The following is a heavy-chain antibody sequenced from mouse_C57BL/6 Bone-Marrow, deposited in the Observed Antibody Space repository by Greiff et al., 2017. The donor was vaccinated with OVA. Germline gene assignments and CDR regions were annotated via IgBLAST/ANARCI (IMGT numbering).Heavy chain of an antibody. V-gene: IGHV1-15*01. Sequence: VQLQQSGAELVRPGASVTLSCKASGYTFTDYEMHWVKQTPVHGLEWIGAIDPETGGTAYNQKFKGKAILTADKSSSTAYMELSSLTSEDSAVYFCARLLRSYWYFDVWGTGTTVTVSS. D-gene: IGHD1-1*01. CDR3: ARLLRSYWYFDV. CDR2: IDPETGGT. J-gene: IGHJ1*03. CDR1: GYTFTDYE.